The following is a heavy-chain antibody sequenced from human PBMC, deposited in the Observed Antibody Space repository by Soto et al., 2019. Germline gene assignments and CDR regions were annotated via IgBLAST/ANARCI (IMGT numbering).Heavy chain of an antibody. V-gene: IGHV4-30-2*01. CDR1: GGSISSGGYS. CDR2: TYHSGST. D-gene: IGHD3-10*01. J-gene: IGHJ6*04. CDR3: VRRGVRGVNYRMDG. Sequence: SETLSLTCAVSGGSISSGGYSWSWIRQPPGKGLEWIGYTYHSGSTYYNPSLKSRVTISVDRSKNQFSLKLSSVTAADTAVYYCVRRGVRGVNYRMDGWAKGTTVTVYS.